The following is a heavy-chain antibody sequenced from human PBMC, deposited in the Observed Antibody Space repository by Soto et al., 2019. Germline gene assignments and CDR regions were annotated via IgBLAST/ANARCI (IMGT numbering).Heavy chain of an antibody. V-gene: IGHV3-15*01. CDR2: IKSKTDGGTT. CDR1: GFTFSNAW. CDR3: TTDPIYDFWLYFDY. Sequence: GGSLRLSCAASGFTFSNAWMSWVRQAPGKGLEWVGRIKSKTDGGTTDYAAPVKGRFTISRDDSKNTLYLQMNSLKTEDTAVYYCTTDPIYDFWLYFDYWGQGTLVTVS. J-gene: IGHJ4*02. D-gene: IGHD3-3*01.